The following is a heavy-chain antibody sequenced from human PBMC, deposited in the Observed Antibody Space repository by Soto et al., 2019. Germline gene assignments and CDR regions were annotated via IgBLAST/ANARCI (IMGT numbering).Heavy chain of an antibody. Sequence: XSVKGSCEASGYTFTSYDIYWGRQATGQGLEWMGWMNPNTGNSGYAQKFQGRVTVTSDTSINTVHMELSSLRSEDTAVYYCARRAETNGWNGFGADKYYFDFWGQGTLVTVSS. J-gene: IGHJ4*02. CDR2: MNPNTGNS. V-gene: IGHV1-8*01. CDR3: ARRAETNGWNGFGADKYYFDF. D-gene: IGHD1-1*01. CDR1: GYTFTSYD.